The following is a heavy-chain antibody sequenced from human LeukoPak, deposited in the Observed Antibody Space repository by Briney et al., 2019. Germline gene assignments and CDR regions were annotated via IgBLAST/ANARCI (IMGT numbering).Heavy chain of an antibody. CDR2: ISGSGGST. D-gene: IGHD3-16*01. Sequence: GGSLRLSCAASGFTFSSYAMSWVRQAPGKGLEWVSAISGSGGSTYYADSVKVRFTISRDNSKNTLYLQMNSLRAEDTAVYYCASITSAPPFDYWGQGTLVTVSS. CDR3: ASITSAPPFDY. CDR1: GFTFSSYA. J-gene: IGHJ4*02. V-gene: IGHV3-23*01.